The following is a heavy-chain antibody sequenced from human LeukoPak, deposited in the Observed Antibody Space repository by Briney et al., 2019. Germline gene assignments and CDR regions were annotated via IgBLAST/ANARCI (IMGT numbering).Heavy chain of an antibody. J-gene: IGHJ6*02. CDR1: GFTVSSNY. V-gene: IGHV3-53*01. D-gene: IGHD1-26*01. CDR3: ARSKLDSGSYLGVVSYYYYGMDV. CDR2: IYSGGST. Sequence: GGSLRLSCAASGFTVSSNYVSWVRQAPGKGLEWVSVIYSGGSTYYADSVKGRFTISRDNSKNTLYLQMNSLRAEDTAVYYCARSKLDSGSYLGVVSYYYYGMDVWGQGTTVTVSS.